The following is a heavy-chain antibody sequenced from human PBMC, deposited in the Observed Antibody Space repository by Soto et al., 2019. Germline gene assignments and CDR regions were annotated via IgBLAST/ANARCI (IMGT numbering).Heavy chain of an antibody. CDR2: ISSNGGST. J-gene: IGHJ6*02. V-gene: IGHV3-64D*08. D-gene: IGHD3-3*01. CDR3: VKDYDFWSGYTGDYYYYGMDL. CDR1: GFTFSSYA. Sequence: GGSLRLSCSASGFTFSSYAMHWVRQAPGKGLEYVSAISSNGGSTYYADSVKGRFTISRDNSKNTLYLQMSSLRAEDTAVYYCVKDYDFWSGYTGDYYYYGMDLWGQGTTVTVSS.